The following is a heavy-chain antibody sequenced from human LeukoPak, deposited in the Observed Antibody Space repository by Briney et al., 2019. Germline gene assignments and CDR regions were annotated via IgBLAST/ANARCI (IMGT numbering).Heavy chain of an antibody. CDR3: ARETTDTRFLEWSYYYYMDV. J-gene: IGHJ6*03. CDR1: GGSISSYY. CDR2: IYTSGST. D-gene: IGHD3-3*01. V-gene: IGHV4-4*07. Sequence: SETLSLTCTVSGGSISSYYWSWIRQPAGKGLERIGRIYTSGSTNYNPSLKSRVTMSVDTSKNQFSLKLSSVTAADTAVYYCARETTDTRFLEWSYYYYMDVWGKGTTVTVSS.